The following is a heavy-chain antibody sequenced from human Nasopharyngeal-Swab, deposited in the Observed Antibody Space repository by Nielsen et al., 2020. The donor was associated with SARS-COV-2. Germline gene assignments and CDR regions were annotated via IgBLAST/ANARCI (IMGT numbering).Heavy chain of an antibody. D-gene: IGHD1-26*01. Sequence: SETLSLTCTVSGGSISSGDYYWSWIRQPPGKGLEWIGYIYYSGSTYYNPPLKSRVTISVDTSKNQFSLKLSSVTAADTAVYYCAREGAGATGAFDIWGQGTMVTVSS. CDR2: IYYSGST. CDR1: GGSISSGDYY. CDR3: AREGAGATGAFDI. J-gene: IGHJ3*02. V-gene: IGHV4-30-4*01.